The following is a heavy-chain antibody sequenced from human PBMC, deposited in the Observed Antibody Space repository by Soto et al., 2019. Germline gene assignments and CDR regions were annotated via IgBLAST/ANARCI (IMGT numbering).Heavy chain of an antibody. Sequence: QVQLVESGGGVVQPGRSLRLSCAASGFTFSSYVMYWVRQAPGKGLEWVAVISYDGNNKYYADSVKGRFTISGDNSKNTLYLQMNSLRAEDTAVYYCARAGCDGGSCYTLVGLRYGMDVWGQGTTVTVSS. J-gene: IGHJ6*02. CDR3: ARAGCDGGSCYTLVGLRYGMDV. D-gene: IGHD2-15*01. CDR2: ISYDGNNK. V-gene: IGHV3-30-3*01. CDR1: GFTFSSYV.